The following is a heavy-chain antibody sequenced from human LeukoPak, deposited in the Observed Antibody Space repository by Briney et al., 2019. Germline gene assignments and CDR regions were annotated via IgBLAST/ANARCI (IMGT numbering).Heavy chain of an antibody. D-gene: IGHD5-18*01. CDR3: ARVRVDTAMVIFDY. J-gene: IGHJ4*02. V-gene: IGHV4-61*05. CDR2: IYYSGST. CDR1: GGSITTNNYY. Sequence: SETLSLTCTVSGGSITTNNYYWGWIRQPPGNGLEWFGYIYYSGSTNYNPSLKSRVTISVDTSKNQFSLKLSSVTAADTAVYYCARVRVDTAMVIFDYWGQGTLVTVSS.